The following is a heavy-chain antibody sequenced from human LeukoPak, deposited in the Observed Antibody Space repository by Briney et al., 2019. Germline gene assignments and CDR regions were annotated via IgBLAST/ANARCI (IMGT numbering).Heavy chain of an antibody. CDR1: GCTFSSYD. D-gene: IGHD3-22*01. V-gene: IGHV1-69*05. CDR3: ARGYYYDSSGYFSHFDY. CDR2: IIPIFGTA. Sequence: SVKVSCKASGCTFSSYDISWVRQAPAQGLEWMGGIIPIFGTANYVQKFQVRVTITTYESTSKVYMELRRLRYEDTAVYYCARGYYYDSSGYFSHFDYWGQGTLVTVSS. J-gene: IGHJ4*02.